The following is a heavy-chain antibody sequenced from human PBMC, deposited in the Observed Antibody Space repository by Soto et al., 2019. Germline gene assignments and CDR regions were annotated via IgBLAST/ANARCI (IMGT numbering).Heavy chain of an antibody. CDR3: VRDVNYYDSSGYRDY. V-gene: IGHV3-21*01. CDR1: GFTFSTYS. D-gene: IGHD3-22*01. J-gene: IGHJ4*02. CDR2: ISSTSSYI. Sequence: EVQLVESGGGLVKPGGSLRLSCAASGFTFSTYSLHWVRQAPGKGLECVSSISSTSSYIYYADSVKGRFTISRDNAKNSLYLQMNSLRAEDTAVYYCVRDVNYYDSSGYRDYWGQGTLVTVSS.